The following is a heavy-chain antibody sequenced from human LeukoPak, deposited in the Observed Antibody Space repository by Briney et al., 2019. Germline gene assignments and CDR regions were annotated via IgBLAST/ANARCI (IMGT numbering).Heavy chain of an antibody. CDR3: VRDLFFAAAEREGDDY. CDR1: GYGFTGYF. V-gene: IGHV1-2*02. D-gene: IGHD6-13*01. Sequence: ASVKVSCKASGYGFTGYFMHWVRRAPGQGLEWMGWINPDSGGTNYAQKFRGRVTLTRDTSIYTAYMELSRLRSDDTAVYYCVRDLFFAAAEREGDDYWGQGTLVTVSS. CDR2: INPDSGGT. J-gene: IGHJ4*02.